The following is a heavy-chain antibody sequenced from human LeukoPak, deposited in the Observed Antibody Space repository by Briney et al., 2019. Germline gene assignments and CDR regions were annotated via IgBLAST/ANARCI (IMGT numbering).Heavy chain of an antibody. CDR3: ARDPLGSGSSDP. J-gene: IGHJ5*02. V-gene: IGHV1-2*02. CDR2: INPNSGGT. Sequence: ASVKVSCKASGYTFTSYDINWVRQAPGQGLEWMGWINPNSGGTNYAQKFQGRVTMTRDTSISTAYMELSRLRSDDTAVYYCARDPLGSGSSDPWGQGTLVTVSS. D-gene: IGHD1-26*01. CDR1: GYTFTSYD.